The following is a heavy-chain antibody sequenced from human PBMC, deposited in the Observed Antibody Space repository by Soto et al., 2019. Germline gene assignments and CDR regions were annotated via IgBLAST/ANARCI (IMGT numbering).Heavy chain of an antibody. D-gene: IGHD5-18*01. CDR3: ARDEEVGDTAMVTFDY. CDR1: GFTFSSYA. J-gene: IGHJ4*02. CDR2: ISYDGSNK. V-gene: IGHV3-30-3*01. Sequence: VQLVESGGGVVQPGRSLRLSCAASGFTFSSYAMHWVRQAPGKGLEWVAVISYDGSNKYYADSVKGRFTISRDNSKNTLYLQMNSVRAEDTAVYYCARDEEVGDTAMVTFDYWGQGTLVTVSS.